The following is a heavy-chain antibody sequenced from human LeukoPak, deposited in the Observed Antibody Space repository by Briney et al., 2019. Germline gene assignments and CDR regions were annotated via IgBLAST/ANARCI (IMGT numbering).Heavy chain of an antibody. D-gene: IGHD5-18*01. J-gene: IGHJ3*02. V-gene: IGHV3-30*18. CDR3: AKEDAAENAFDI. Sequence: GRSLRLSCAASGFTFSSYGMHWVRQAPGKGLEWVAVISYDGSNKYYADSVKGRFTISRDNSKNTLYLQMNSLRAEDTAVYYCAKEDAAENAFDIWGQGTMVTI. CDR2: ISYDGSNK. CDR1: GFTFSSYG.